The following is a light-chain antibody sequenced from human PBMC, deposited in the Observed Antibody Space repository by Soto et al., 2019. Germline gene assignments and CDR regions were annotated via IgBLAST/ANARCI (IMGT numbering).Light chain of an antibody. Sequence: DIQMTQSPSSVSASVGDRVTITCRARRDISNWLAWYQQKPGKAPKLLIYGASNLQSGVPSRFSCRGSGTDFPLTLRSLQHEDFGTYYCQQDNSFPFSFAQGTKVHI. CDR2: GAS. V-gene: IGKV1D-12*01. CDR1: RDISNW. CDR3: QQDNSFPFS. J-gene: IGKJ2*03.